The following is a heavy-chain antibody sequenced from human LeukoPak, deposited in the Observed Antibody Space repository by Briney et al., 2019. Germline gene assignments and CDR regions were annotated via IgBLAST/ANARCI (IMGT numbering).Heavy chain of an antibody. CDR2: ISSSSSYI. CDR1: GFTFSSYS. Sequence: GGSLRLSCAASGFTFSSYSMNWVRQAPGKGLEWVSSISSSSSYIYYADSVKGRFTISRDNAKNSLYLQMNSLRAEDTAVYYCAKDLPWFMITFGGAQDSWGQGTLVTVSS. V-gene: IGHV3-21*01. CDR3: AKDLPWFMITFGGAQDS. J-gene: IGHJ5*01. D-gene: IGHD3-16*01.